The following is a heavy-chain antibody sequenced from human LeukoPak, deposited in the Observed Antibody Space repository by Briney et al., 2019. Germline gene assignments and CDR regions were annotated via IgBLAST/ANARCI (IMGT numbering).Heavy chain of an antibody. Sequence: PGGSLRLSCAASGFTFSSYWMHWVRQAPGKGLVWVSHINGDGSTTSYADSVKGRFTISRDNAKNTVYLQMNSLRAEDTAVYYCAKGGSSSPRSTFDYRGQGTLLTVSS. D-gene: IGHD6-13*01. CDR2: INGDGSTT. CDR3: AKGGSSSPRSTFDY. CDR1: GFTFSSYW. J-gene: IGHJ4*02. V-gene: IGHV3-74*01.